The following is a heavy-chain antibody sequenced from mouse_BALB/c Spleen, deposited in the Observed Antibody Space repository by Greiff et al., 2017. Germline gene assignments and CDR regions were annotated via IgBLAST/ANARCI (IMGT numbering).Heavy chain of an antibody. CDR2: INPSNGRT. Sequence: QVQLKQPGAELVKPGASVKLSCKASGYTFTSYWMHWVKQRPGQGLEWIGEINPSNGRTNYNEKFKSKATLTVDKSSSTAYMQLSSLTSEDSAVYYCASPVNFDYWGQGTTLTVSS. CDR1: GYTFTSYW. CDR3: ASPVNFDY. D-gene: IGHD1-1*01. V-gene: IGHV1S81*02. J-gene: IGHJ2*01.